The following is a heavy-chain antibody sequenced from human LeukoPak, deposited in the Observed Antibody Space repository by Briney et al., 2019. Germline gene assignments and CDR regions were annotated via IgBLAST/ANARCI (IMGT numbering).Heavy chain of an antibody. CDR1: GFSFRSHG. J-gene: IGHJ4*02. CDR3: ARDTTARYLDY. D-gene: IGHD1-1*01. V-gene: IGHV3-33*01. CDR2: IWYDGSNQ. Sequence: PGRSLRLSCAASGFSFRSHGMHWVRQAPGKGLEWVAVIWYDGSNQYYADSVKGRFTISRDNSKNMVFLQTNSLRDDDTAVYYCARDTTARYLDYWGQGTLVTVSS.